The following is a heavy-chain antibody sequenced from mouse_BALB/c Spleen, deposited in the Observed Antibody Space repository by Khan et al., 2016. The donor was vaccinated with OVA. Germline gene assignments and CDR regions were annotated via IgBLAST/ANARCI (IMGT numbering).Heavy chain of an antibody. Sequence: EVQLQQSGPEVVKPGVSVKISCKASGYSFTGYTMKWVKQSHGKNLEWIGLINPYNGGTAYPQNFKGKATLTVDKSSSTAYLEVLSLTFEDSAVCYCARWGITRAMDYGGQGTSVTVSS. D-gene: IGHD2-4*01. CDR2: INPYNGGT. CDR3: ARWGITRAMDY. J-gene: IGHJ4*01. V-gene: IGHV1-18*01. CDR1: GYSFTGYT.